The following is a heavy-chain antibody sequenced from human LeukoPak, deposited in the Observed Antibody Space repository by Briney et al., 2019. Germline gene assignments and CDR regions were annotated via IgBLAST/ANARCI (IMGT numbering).Heavy chain of an antibody. CDR3: ARAPGYCSSTSCYSFNELDY. Sequence: ASVKVSCKASGYTFTGYYMHWVRQAPGQGLEWMGWINPNSGGTNYAQKFQGRVTMTRDTSISTAYMELSRLRSDDTAVYYCARAPGYCSSTSCYSFNELDYWGQGTLVTVSS. CDR2: INPNSGGT. CDR1: GYTFTGYY. D-gene: IGHD2-2*01. V-gene: IGHV1-2*02. J-gene: IGHJ4*02.